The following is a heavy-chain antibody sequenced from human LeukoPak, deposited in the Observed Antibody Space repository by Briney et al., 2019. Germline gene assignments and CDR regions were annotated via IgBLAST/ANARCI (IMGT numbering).Heavy chain of an antibody. CDR2: ISAYNGNT. J-gene: IGHJ2*01. V-gene: IGHV1-18*01. D-gene: IGHD6-13*01. CDR1: GYTFTSYG. CDR3: ARSHYHSSSWYAFRYFDL. Sequence: EASVKVSCKASGYTFTSYGISWVRQAPGQGLEWMGWISAYNGNTNYAQKLQGRVTMTTDTSTSTAYMELRSLRSDDTAVYYCARSHYHSSSWYAFRYFDLWGRGTLVTVSS.